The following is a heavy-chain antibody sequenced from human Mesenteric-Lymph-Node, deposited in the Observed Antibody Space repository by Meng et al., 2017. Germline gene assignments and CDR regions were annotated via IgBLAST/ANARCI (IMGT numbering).Heavy chain of an antibody. CDR2: IYHSGNT. V-gene: IGHV4-38-2*02. CDR1: GYYISNGYY. CDR3: ARDAPGFMVRGVPPS. Sequence: SETLSLTCSVSGYYISNGYYWGWIRQPPGKGLERIGSIYHSGNTYYNSSLRSRVTMSVDTSKNQFSLRLTSVTAADTAIYYCARDAPGFMVRGVPPSWGQGTLVTVSS. J-gene: IGHJ4*02. D-gene: IGHD3-10*01.